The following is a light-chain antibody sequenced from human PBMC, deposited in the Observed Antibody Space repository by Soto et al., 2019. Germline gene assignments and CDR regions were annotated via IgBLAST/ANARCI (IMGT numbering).Light chain of an antibody. V-gene: IGKV3-11*01. CDR1: QSVSSY. CDR3: QQRSNWPIT. Sequence: ELVFTQSLTTLSLSPGERATLSCRASQSVSSYLAWYQRKPGQAPRLLIYDASNRATGIPARFSGSGSGTDFTLPISSLEPEDFAVYYCQQRSNWPITFGQGTRLEIK. CDR2: DAS. J-gene: IGKJ5*01.